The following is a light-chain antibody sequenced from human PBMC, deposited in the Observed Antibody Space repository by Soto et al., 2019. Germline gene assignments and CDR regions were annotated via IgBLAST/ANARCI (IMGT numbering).Light chain of an antibody. CDR1: TSDFGGYNS. Sequence: QSALTQPASVSGSPGQSITISCTGTTSDFGGYNSVSWYQQHPGKAPKLMIYDVTTRPSGVSNRFSGSKSGNTASLTISGLQAEDEADYYCSSYTTSGTLYVAFGGGTKLTVL. J-gene: IGLJ2*01. CDR3: SSYTTSGTLYVA. V-gene: IGLV2-14*01. CDR2: DVT.